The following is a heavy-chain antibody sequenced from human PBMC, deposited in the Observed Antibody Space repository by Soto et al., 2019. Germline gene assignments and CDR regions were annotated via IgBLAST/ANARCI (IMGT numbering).Heavy chain of an antibody. CDR1: GFPFSSYW. Sequence: GGSLRLSCAASGFPFSSYWMSWVRQAPGKGLEWVANIKPDGSEKYYVDSVKGRFTISRDNAKTSLYLQMNSLRAEDSALYFCVRGGYFFNDWGQGTLVTVSS. CDR2: IKPDGSEK. D-gene: IGHD3-22*01. J-gene: IGHJ4*02. V-gene: IGHV3-7*01. CDR3: VRGGYFFND.